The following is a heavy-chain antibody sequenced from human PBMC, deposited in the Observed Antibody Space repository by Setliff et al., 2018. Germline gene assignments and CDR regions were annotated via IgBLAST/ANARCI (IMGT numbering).Heavy chain of an antibody. V-gene: IGHV1-46*01. D-gene: IGHD6-13*01. CDR3: ARAGLAATGRKGVFDH. J-gene: IGHJ4*02. CDR2: INTGGGSS. Sequence: ASVKVSCKTSGYIFTNYYVHWVRQAPGQGLEWMGIINTGGGSSSSTQKFEGRVTMTRDTSTNTVYMELSGLTSDDTAVYYCARAGLAATGRKGVFDHWGQGTLVTVSS. CDR1: GYIFTNYY.